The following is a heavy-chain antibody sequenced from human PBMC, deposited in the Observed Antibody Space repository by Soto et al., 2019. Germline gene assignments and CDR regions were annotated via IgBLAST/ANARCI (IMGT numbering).Heavy chain of an antibody. J-gene: IGHJ6*02. V-gene: IGHV3-49*05. CDR2: IRSKAYGGTT. CDR1: GFTFGDYA. D-gene: IGHD2-8*02. CDR3: TRGPSLLVVGGHYYYYGMDV. Sequence: EVQLVESGGGLVKPGRSLRLSCTASGFTFGDYAMSWFRQAPGKGLEWVGFIRSKAYGGTTEYAASVKGRFTISRDDSKSIAYLQMNSLKTEDTAVYYCTRGPSLLVVGGHYYYYGMDVWGQGTTVTVSS.